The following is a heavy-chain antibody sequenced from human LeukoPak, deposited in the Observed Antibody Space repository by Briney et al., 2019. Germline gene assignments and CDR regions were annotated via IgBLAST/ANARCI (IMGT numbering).Heavy chain of an antibody. CDR1: GFTFSSYW. CDR2: IKQDGSEK. CDR3: ARDSRFLWFGVLDY. D-gene: IGHD3-10*01. J-gene: IGHJ4*02. Sequence: PGGSLTLSCAASGFTFSSYWMSWVRQAPGKGLEWVANIKQDGSEKYYVESVRGRLTLYRDNAKNSLYLQMNSLRAEDTAVYYFARDSRFLWFGVLDYWGQGTLVTVSS. V-gene: IGHV3-7*01.